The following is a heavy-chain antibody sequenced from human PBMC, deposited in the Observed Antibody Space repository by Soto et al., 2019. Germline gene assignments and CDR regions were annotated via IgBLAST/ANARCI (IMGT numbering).Heavy chain of an antibody. CDR3: AKFYGGKSAHTYTIDP. Sequence: EVQLLESGGDLVQPGGSLRLSCAASGFTFSTYAMSWVRQAPGKGLEWVSTINTSGGSTYYADSVKGRFTISRDNSKNTLYLQMNSLRPEDMAVYYCAKFYGGKSAHTYTIDPWGQGTLVTVSS. CDR1: GFTFSTYA. V-gene: IGHV3-23*01. J-gene: IGHJ5*02. D-gene: IGHD2-15*01. CDR2: INTSGGST.